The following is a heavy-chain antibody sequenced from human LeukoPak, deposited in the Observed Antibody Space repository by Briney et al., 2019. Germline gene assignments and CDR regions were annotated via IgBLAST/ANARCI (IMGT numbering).Heavy chain of an antibody. CDR2: INHSGST. CDR1: GGSFSGYY. D-gene: IGHD4-17*01. CDR3: ARDYGDYVASAYFDY. V-gene: IGHV4-34*01. J-gene: IGHJ4*02. Sequence: ASETLSLTCAVYGGSFSGYYWSWIRQPPGKGLEWIGEINHSGSTNYNPSLESRVTISVDTSKNQFSLKLSSVTAADTAVYYCARDYGDYVASAYFDYWGQGTLVTVSS.